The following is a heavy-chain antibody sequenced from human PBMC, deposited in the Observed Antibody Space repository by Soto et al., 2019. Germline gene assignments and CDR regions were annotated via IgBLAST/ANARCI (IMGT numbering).Heavy chain of an antibody. CDR3: ASLLRGYGMDV. D-gene: IGHD1-26*01. CDR1: GYTFTSYG. V-gene: IGHV1-18*01. J-gene: IGHJ6*02. CDR2: ISAYNGNT. Sequence: GASVKVSCKASGYTFTSYGISWVRQAPGPGLEWMGWISAYNGNTNYAQKLQGRVTMTTDTSTTTAYMELRSLRSDDTAVYYCASLLRGYGMDVWGQGTTVTVSS.